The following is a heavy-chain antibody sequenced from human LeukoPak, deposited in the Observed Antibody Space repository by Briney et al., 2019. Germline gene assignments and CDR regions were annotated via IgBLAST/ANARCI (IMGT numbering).Heavy chain of an antibody. J-gene: IGHJ4*02. CDR3: ARTSLRDIVVQTWTLDY. CDR1: GFSLSTSGMC. D-gene: IGHD2-2*01. V-gene: IGHV2-70*11. Sequence: SGPALVKPTQTLTLTCTFSGFSLSTSGMCVSWIRQPPGKALEWLARIDWDDDKYYSTSLKTRLTISKDTSKNQVVLTMTNMDPVDIATYYCARTSLRDIVVQTWTLDYWGQGTLVTVPS. CDR2: IDWDDDK.